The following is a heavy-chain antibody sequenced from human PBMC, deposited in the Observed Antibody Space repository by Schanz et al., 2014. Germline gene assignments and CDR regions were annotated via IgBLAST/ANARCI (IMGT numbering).Heavy chain of an antibody. D-gene: IGHD3-3*01. Sequence: QVQLVESGGGVVQPGKSLRLSCAASGFAFSDYGMHWVRQAPGKGLEWVAFISYDGNEKHYPDSVKGRFTISRDNSRNTLYLQMNSLRAEDTAVYYCARELPSYFDFWNGSQNAFDYWGQGTLVTVSS. J-gene: IGHJ4*02. V-gene: IGHV3-30*03. CDR2: ISYDGNEK. CDR3: ARELPSYFDFWNGSQNAFDY. CDR1: GFAFSDYG.